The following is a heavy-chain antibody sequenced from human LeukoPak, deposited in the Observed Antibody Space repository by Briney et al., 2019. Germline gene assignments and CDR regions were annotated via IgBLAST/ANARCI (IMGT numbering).Heavy chain of an antibody. CDR1: GFTFSNAW. Sequence: PGGSLRLSCAASGFTFSNAWMSWVRQAPGKGLEWVGRIKSKTDGGTTDYAAPVKGRFTISRDDSKNTLYLQMNSLKTEDTAVYYCTTWEATYYYDSSGYLFFDYWGQGTLVTVSS. D-gene: IGHD3-22*01. CDR3: TTWEATYYYDSSGYLFFDY. CDR2: IKSKTDGGTT. V-gene: IGHV3-15*01. J-gene: IGHJ4*02.